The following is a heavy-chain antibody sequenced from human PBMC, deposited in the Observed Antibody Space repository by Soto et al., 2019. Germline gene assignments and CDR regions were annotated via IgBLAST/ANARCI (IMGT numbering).Heavy chain of an antibody. Sequence: TLSLTCTVSGGSISNYYWSWIRQPPGKALEWLALIYWDDDKRYSPSLKSRLTITKDTSKNQVVLTMTNMDPVDTATYYCAHRRNTYYDFWSGYYTGTSDAFDIWGQGTMVTVSS. D-gene: IGHD3-3*01. CDR1: GGSISNYYW. V-gene: IGHV2-5*08. CDR3: AHRRNTYYDFWSGYYTGTSDAFDI. J-gene: IGHJ3*02. CDR2: IYWDDDK.